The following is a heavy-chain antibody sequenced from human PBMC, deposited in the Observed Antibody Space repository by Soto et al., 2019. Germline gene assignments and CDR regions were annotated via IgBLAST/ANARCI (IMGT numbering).Heavy chain of an antibody. Sequence: AGGSLILSCAASEFPVSSTYMRWVRQAPGKGLEWVSVIYSGGSTYYADSVKGRFTISRDNSKNTLYLQMNSLRAEDTAVYYCARVPSSSGRAHFDYWGQGTLVTVSS. V-gene: IGHV3-53*05. CDR3: ARVPSSSGRAHFDY. CDR2: IYSGGST. CDR1: EFPVSSTY. J-gene: IGHJ4*02. D-gene: IGHD2-15*01.